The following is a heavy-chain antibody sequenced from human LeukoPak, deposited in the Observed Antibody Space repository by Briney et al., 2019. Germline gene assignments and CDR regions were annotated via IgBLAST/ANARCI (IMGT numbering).Heavy chain of an antibody. V-gene: IGHV4-34*01. D-gene: IGHD3-22*01. Sequence: SETQSLTCAVYGGSFSGYYWSWIRQPPGKGLEWVGEINHSGSTNYNPSLKSRVTISVDTSKNQFSLKLSSVTAADTAVYYCARGPNYYDSSGYYSATWFDPWGQGTLVTVSS. J-gene: IGHJ5*02. CDR2: INHSGST. CDR1: GGSFSGYY. CDR3: ARGPNYYDSSGYYSATWFDP.